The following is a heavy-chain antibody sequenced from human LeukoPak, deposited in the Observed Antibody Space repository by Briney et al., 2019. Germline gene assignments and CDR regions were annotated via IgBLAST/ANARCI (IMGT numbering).Heavy chain of an antibody. J-gene: IGHJ3*02. CDR2: IYYSGST. V-gene: IGHV4-39*01. CDR1: GGSISSSSYY. D-gene: IGHD1-26*01. CDR3: ARGQWELLFDI. Sequence: PSETLSLTCTVSGGSISSSSYYWGWIRQPPGKGLEWIGSIYYSGSTYYNPSLKSRVTISVDTSKNQSSLKLSSVTAADTAVYYCARGQWELLFDIWGQGTMVTVSS.